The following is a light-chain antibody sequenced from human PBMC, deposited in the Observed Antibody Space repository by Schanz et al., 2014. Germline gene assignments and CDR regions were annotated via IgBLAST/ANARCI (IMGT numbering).Light chain of an antibody. CDR3: CSNAGRYTRV. CDR2: DVS. Sequence: QSALTQPRSVSGSPGQSVTISCTGASSDVGAYSYVSWYQQHPGKAPKLMISDVSKRPSGVPDRFSGSKSGNTASLTISGLQAEDEADYYCCSNAGRYTRVFGGGTKVTVL. CDR1: SSDVGAYSY. V-gene: IGLV2-11*01. J-gene: IGLJ3*02.